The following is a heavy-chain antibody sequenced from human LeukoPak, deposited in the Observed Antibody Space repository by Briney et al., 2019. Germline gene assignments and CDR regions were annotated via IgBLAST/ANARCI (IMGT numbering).Heavy chain of an antibody. Sequence: SVKVSCKASGGAFSSYTISWVRQAPGQELEWMGRIIPILGIANYAQKFQGRVTITADKSTSTAYMELSSLRSEDTAVYYCASERAYCSSTSCPSIWGQGTMVTVSS. CDR3: ASERAYCSSTSCPSI. CDR1: GGAFSSYT. D-gene: IGHD2-2*01. V-gene: IGHV1-69*02. CDR2: IIPILGIA. J-gene: IGHJ3*02.